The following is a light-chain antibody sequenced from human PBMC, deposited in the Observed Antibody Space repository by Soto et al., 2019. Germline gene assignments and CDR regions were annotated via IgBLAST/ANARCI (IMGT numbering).Light chain of an antibody. J-gene: IGKJ1*01. CDR3: QQYGSSPWT. Sequence: EIVLTQSPGTLSLSPGERATLSCRASQSVSSSYLAWYQQKPGQAPRLLIYGASSRATGIPDRFSGSGSGTDFTITISRLEPEDFVVYYWQQYGSSPWTFGQGTKVDIK. CDR2: GAS. CDR1: QSVSSSY. V-gene: IGKV3-20*01.